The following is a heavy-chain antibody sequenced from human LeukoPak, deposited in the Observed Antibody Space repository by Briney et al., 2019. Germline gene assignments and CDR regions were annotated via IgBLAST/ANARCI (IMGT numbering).Heavy chain of an antibody. Sequence: GGSLRLSCAASGFMFSRYAMIWVRQTPGKGLEWVSAITETGAGTCYADSVKGRFTMSRDNSKNTLYLQMNSLRAEDTAVYYCAKDFCFGGSGCSSTSWLDPDAFDIWGQGTMVTVSS. CDR2: ITETGAGT. CDR3: AKDFCFGGSGCSSTSWLDPDAFDI. V-gene: IGHV3-23*01. D-gene: IGHD2-2*01. J-gene: IGHJ3*02. CDR1: GFMFSRYA.